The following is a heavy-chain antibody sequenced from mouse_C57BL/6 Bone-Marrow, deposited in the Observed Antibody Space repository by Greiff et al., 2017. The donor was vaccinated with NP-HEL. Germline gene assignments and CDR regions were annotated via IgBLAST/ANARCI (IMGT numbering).Heavy chain of an antibody. J-gene: IGHJ1*03. Sequence: TASGVDFSRYWMSWVRRAPGKGLEWIGEINPDSSTINYAPSLKDKFIISRDNAKNTLYLQMSKVRSEDTALYYCARCDYDRWYFDVWGTGTTVTVSS. CDR1: GVDFSRYW. V-gene: IGHV4-1*01. CDR3: ARCDYDRWYFDV. CDR2: INPDSSTI. D-gene: IGHD2-4*01.